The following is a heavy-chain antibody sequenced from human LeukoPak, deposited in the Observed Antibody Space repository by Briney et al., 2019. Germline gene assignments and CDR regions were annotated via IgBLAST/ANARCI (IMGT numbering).Heavy chain of an antibody. CDR1: GFTFSDHY. Sequence: PGGSLRLSCAASGFTFSDHYMDWVRQAPGKGLEWVSSISSSSSYIYYADSVKGRFTISRDNAKNSLYLQMNSLRAEDTAVYYCARDSDYYDSSGYSYYFDYWGQGTLVTVSS. D-gene: IGHD3-22*01. CDR3: ARDSDYYDSSGYSYYFDY. CDR2: ISSSSSYI. V-gene: IGHV3-21*01. J-gene: IGHJ4*02.